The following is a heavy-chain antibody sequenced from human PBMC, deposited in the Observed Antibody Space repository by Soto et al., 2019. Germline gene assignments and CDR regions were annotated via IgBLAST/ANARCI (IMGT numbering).Heavy chain of an antibody. D-gene: IGHD2-15*01. J-gene: IGHJ4*02. V-gene: IGHV4-34*01. CDR3: ARGHLPGGNTFYYDY. CDR1: GGSFSGDY. CDR2: ISHSGTT. Sequence: QVQLQQWGAGLLKHSETLSLTCTVYGGSFSGDYWSWIRQPPGMGLEWIGEISHSGTTNYNPSLISPVTISVDTSKNQFSLKLSSVTAADTAIYYCARGHLPGGNTFYYDYWGQGTLVTVSS.